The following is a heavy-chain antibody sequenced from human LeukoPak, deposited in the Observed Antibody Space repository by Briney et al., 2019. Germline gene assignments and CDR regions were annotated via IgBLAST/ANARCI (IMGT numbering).Heavy chain of an antibody. J-gene: IGHJ4*02. CDR1: GGTFSTYT. Sequence: GASVKVSCKASGGTFSTYTFSWVRQAPGQGLEWMGWINPNSGGTNYAQKFQGRVTMTRDTSISTAYMELSRLRSDDTAVYYCASGHLWFGDGDDYWGQGTLVTVSS. CDR2: INPNSGGT. V-gene: IGHV1-2*02. CDR3: ASGHLWFGDGDDY. D-gene: IGHD3-10*01.